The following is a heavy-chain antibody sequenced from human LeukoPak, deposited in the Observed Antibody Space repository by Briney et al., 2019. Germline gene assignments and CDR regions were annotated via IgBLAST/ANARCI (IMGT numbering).Heavy chain of an antibody. CDR2: IYYSGST. J-gene: IGHJ3*02. D-gene: IGHD5-18*01. CDR1: GGSISSSSYY. CDR3: ARHYDTAMVEGAFDI. V-gene: IGHV4-39*01. Sequence: PSETLSLTCTVSGGSISSSSYYWGWIRQPPGKGLEWIGSIYYSGSTHYNPSLKSRVTISVDTSKNQFSLKLSSVTAADTAVYYCARHYDTAMVEGAFDIWGQGTMVTVSS.